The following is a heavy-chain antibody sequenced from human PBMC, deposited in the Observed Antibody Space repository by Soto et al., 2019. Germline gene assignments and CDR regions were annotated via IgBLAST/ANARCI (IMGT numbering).Heavy chain of an antibody. V-gene: IGHV4-4*02. CDR3: ARGGSTWKFDS. CDR1: GGSISTTHW. CDR2: IYYSGST. Sequence: VQLQESGPGLVRPSGTLSLTCAVSGGSISTTHWWSWVRQSPRKGLECIGEIYYSGSTNYNSSLRSQVTISVDHSMTPYSLNLTSVTAADTAVYFCARGGSTWKFDSWGHGALVTVSS. D-gene: IGHD1-1*01. J-gene: IGHJ4*01.